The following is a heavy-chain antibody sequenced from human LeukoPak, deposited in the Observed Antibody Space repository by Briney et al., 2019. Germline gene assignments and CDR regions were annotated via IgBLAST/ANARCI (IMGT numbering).Heavy chain of an antibody. CDR1: GYTFTCYY. D-gene: IGHD6-13*01. Sequence: ASVKVSCKASGYTFTCYYMHWVRQAPGQGLEWRGWINPNSGCTNYAQKLQGRVPMTRDTSIRPAYMELSRMSCEATAVYYCAREGGEGSSWYSFDPWGQGNLVTVSS. CDR3: AREGGEGSSWYSFDP. CDR2: INPNSGCT. J-gene: IGHJ5*02. V-gene: IGHV1-2*02.